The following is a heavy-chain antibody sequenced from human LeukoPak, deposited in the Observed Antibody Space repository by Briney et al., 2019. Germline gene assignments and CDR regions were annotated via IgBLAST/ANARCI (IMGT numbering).Heavy chain of an antibody. CDR1: GFTFSNYA. D-gene: IGHD3-3*01. CDR3: TTYYDFWSGYWDY. Sequence: PGGSLRLSCAASGFTFSNYAMSWVRQAPGKGLEWVGRIKSKTDGGTTDYAAPVKGRFTISRDDSKNTLYLQMNSLKTEDTAVYYCTTYYDFWSGYWDYWGQGTLVTVSS. CDR2: IKSKTDGGTT. V-gene: IGHV3-15*01. J-gene: IGHJ4*02.